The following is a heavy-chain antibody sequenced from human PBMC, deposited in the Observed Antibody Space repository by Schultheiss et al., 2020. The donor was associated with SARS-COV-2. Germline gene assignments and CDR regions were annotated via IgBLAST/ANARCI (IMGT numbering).Heavy chain of an antibody. CDR3: ARVIYDSSGYPGAFDI. D-gene: IGHD3-22*01. CDR1: GFTFSSYA. V-gene: IGHV3-30*04. CDR2: ISYDGSNK. J-gene: IGHJ3*02. Sequence: GGSLRLSCAASGFTFSSYAMHWVRQAPGKGLEWVAVISYDGSNKYYADSVKGRFTISRDNSKNTLYLQMNSLRAEDTAVYYCARVIYDSSGYPGAFDIWGQGTMVTVSS.